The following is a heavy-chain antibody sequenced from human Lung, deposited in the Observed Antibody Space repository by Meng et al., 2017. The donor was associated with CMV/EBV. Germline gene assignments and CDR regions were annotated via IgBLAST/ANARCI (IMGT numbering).Heavy chain of an antibody. CDR3: ASEVTYYDFWSGYSTGTYGMDV. CDR1: YA. CDR2: ISGSGGST. J-gene: IGHJ6*02. Sequence: YAMSGVRQAPGKGLEWVSAISGSGGSTYYADSVKGRFTISRDNSKNTLYLQMNSLRAEDTAVYYCASEVTYYDFWSGYSTGTYGMDVWGQGTTVTVSS. V-gene: IGHV3-23*01. D-gene: IGHD3-3*01.